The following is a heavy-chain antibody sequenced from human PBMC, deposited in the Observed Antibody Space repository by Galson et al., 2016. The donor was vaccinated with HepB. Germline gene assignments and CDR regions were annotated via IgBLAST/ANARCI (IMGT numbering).Heavy chain of an antibody. Sequence: SLRLSCAASGFTFSSYSMNWVRQAPGKGLEWVSFISSSSTTIYYADSVKGRFTISRDNAKNSLFLRMNSLRDEDTAVYYCAKESGFGVYFDFWGQGTLVTVSP. CDR2: ISSSSTTI. D-gene: IGHD2-8*01. CDR1: GFTFSSYS. V-gene: IGHV3-48*02. CDR3: AKESGFGVYFDF. J-gene: IGHJ4*02.